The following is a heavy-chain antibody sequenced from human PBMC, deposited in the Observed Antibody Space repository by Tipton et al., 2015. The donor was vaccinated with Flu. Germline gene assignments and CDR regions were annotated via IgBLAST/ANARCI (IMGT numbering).Heavy chain of an antibody. V-gene: IGHV4-39*01. CDR1: GGSISSSSYY. D-gene: IGHD2-15*01. J-gene: IGHJ4*02. CDR2: IYYSGST. CDR3: ATKEVSYCSGGSCYSYYFDY. Sequence: LRLSCTVSGGSISSSSYYWGWIRQPPGKGLEWIGSIYYSGSTYCNPSLKSRVTISVDTSKNQFSLKLSSVTAADTAVYYCATKEVSYCSGGSCYSYYFDYWGQGTLVTVS.